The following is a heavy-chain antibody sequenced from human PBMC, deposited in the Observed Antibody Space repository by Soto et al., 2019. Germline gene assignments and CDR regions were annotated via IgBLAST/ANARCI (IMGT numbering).Heavy chain of an antibody. J-gene: IGHJ1*01. CDR2: ISGYNGNT. Sequence: QVHLVQSGAEVKKPGASVKVSCKASGYTFTNYGISWVRQAPGQGPEWMGWISGYNGNTKYAQTLQGRVTMTTDTPTNTAYMELRSLRSDDTAVYYCARGGSSWSAEFYQHWGQGTLVIVSS. CDR3: ARGGSSWSAEFYQH. CDR1: GYTFTNYG. V-gene: IGHV1-18*01. D-gene: IGHD6-13*01.